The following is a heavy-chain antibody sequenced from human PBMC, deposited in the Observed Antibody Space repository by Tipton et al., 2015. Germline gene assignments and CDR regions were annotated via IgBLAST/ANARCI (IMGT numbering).Heavy chain of an antibody. V-gene: IGHV3-33*01. J-gene: IGHJ3*02. D-gene: IGHD2-15*01. CDR3: AREGWAFDI. CDR2: IWYDGSEK. CDR1: HFPFSNYG. Sequence: SLRLSCEASHFPFSNYGMHWVRQAPGKGLEWVAVIWYDGSEKHYIDSVKGRFTISRDNSKNTVYLQMNSLRADDTGVYYCAREGWAFDIWGQGTMVTVSS.